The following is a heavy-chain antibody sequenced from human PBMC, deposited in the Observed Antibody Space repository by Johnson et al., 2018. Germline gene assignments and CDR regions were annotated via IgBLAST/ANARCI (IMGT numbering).Heavy chain of an antibody. J-gene: IGHJ1*01. CDR2: ISWNSGSI. Sequence: VQLVESGGGLVQPGRSLRLSCAASGFTFDDYAMHWVRQAPGKGLEWVSGISWNSGSIGYADSVKGRFTISRDNAKNSLYLQRNSLRAEDTALYYCAKDKEYSSGGGLKHWGQGTLVTVSS. CDR3: AKDKEYSSGGGLKH. CDR1: GFTFDDYA. D-gene: IGHD6-19*01. V-gene: IGHV3-9*01.